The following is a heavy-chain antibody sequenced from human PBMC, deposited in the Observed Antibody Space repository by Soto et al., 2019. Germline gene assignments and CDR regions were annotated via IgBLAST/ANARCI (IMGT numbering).Heavy chain of an antibody. CDR2: IFSNDEK. CDR3: ARIPYYCGGDCYSVWFDP. CDR1: GFSLSNARMG. Sequence: SGPTLVNPTETLTLTCTVSGFSLSNARMGVSLIRQPPGKALEWLAHIFSNDEKSYSTSLKSRLTISKDTSKSQVVLTMTNMDPVDTATYYCARIPYYCGGDCYSVWFDPWGQGTLVTVYS. J-gene: IGHJ5*02. V-gene: IGHV2-26*01. D-gene: IGHD2-21*02.